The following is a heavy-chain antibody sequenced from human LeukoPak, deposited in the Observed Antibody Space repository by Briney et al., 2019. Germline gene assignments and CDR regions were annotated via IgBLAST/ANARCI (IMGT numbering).Heavy chain of an antibody. D-gene: IGHD6-19*01. Sequence: GGSLRLSCAASGFTFSSHSMNWVRQAPGKGLEWVSYISSSGSTIYYADSVKGRFTISRDNAKNSLYLQMNSLRAEDTAVYYCAREPEEYSSGWRPYYFDYWGQGTLVTVSS. J-gene: IGHJ4*02. CDR1: GFTFSSHS. V-gene: IGHV3-48*04. CDR3: AREPEEYSSGWRPYYFDY. CDR2: ISSSGSTI.